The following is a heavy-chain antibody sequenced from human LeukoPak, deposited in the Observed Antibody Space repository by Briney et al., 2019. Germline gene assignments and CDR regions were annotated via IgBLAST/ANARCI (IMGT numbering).Heavy chain of an antibody. D-gene: IGHD3-22*01. CDR3: ARDSWYYYDSSGYYAGSHAFDI. Sequence: GASVKVSCKASGGTFSSYAISWVRQAPGQGLEWMGGIIPIFGTANYAQKFQGRVTITADKSTSTAYMELSSLRSEDTAVYYCARDSWYYYDSSGYYAGSHAFDIWGQGTMVTVSS. CDR1: GGTFSSYA. CDR2: IIPIFGTA. V-gene: IGHV1-69*06. J-gene: IGHJ3*02.